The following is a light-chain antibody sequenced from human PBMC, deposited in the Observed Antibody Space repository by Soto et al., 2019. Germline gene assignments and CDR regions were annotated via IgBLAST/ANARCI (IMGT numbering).Light chain of an antibody. J-gene: IGLJ1*01. V-gene: IGLV2-14*01. CDR1: SSDVGGYNY. Sequence: QSALTQPASVSGSPGQSITISCTGTSSDVGGYNYVSWYQHHPGKAPKLMIYEVSNRPSGVSNRFSGSKSGNTASLTISGLXAEDEADYYCSSYTSSSTPYVFGTGTKVNVL. CDR2: EVS. CDR3: SSYTSSSTPYV.